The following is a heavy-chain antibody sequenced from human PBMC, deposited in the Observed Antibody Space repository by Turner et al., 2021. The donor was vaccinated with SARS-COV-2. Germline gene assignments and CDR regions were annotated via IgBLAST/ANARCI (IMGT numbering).Heavy chain of an antibody. CDR1: DGSISSNIYY. J-gene: IGHJ4*02. Sequence: QLQLQESGPGLVKPSETLSHTCTVSDGSISSNIYYWSWIRQYPGKGLEWIGSIYYSGDTFYNPSLKSRVTISMDTSKNQFSLRLTSVTAADTAVYYCATREYSSGHFDYWGQGTLVTVSS. CDR3: ATREYSSGHFDY. CDR2: IYYSGDT. D-gene: IGHD5-18*01. V-gene: IGHV4-39*01.